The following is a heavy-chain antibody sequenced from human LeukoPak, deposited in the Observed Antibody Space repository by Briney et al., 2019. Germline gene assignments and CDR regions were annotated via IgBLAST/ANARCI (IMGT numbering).Heavy chain of an antibody. V-gene: IGHV4-61*02. Sequence: SQTLSLTCNVAGGSISSGRYYWSWIRLPAGKGLEWIGRIFTSGSTNYNPSLKSRVTISLDTSKNQFSLKLSSVTAADTAVYYCATIAVAGHFDYWGQGTLVTVSS. J-gene: IGHJ4*02. CDR3: ATIAVAGHFDY. D-gene: IGHD6-19*01. CDR1: GGSISSGRYY. CDR2: IFTSGST.